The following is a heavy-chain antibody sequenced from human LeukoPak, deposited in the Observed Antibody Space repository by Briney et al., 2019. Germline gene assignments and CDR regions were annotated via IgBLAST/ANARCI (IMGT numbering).Heavy chain of an antibody. D-gene: IGHD3-22*01. V-gene: IGHV3-23*01. J-gene: IGHJ3*02. CDR1: GFTFSSYS. CDR3: AKDISSGYYDDAFDI. CDR2: ISGSGGST. Sequence: GGSLRLSCAASGFTFSSYSMNWVRQAPGKGLEWVSAISGSGGSTYYADSVKGRFTISRDNSKNTLYLQMNSLRAEDTAVYYCAKDISSGYYDDAFDIWGQGTMVTVSS.